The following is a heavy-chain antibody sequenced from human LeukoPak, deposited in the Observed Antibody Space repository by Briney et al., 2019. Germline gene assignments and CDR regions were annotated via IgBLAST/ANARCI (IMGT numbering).Heavy chain of an antibody. CDR1: GGTFSSYA. D-gene: IGHD2-15*01. Sequence: SVKVSCKASGGTFSSYAISWVRQAPGQGLEWMGGIIPIFGTANYAQKFQGRVTMTRDTSTSTVYMELSSLRSEDTAVYYCARTQRQGYCSGGYCYSDAFDIWGQGTMVTVSS. CDR2: IIPIFGTA. V-gene: IGHV1-69*05. CDR3: ARTQRQGYCSGGYCYSDAFDI. J-gene: IGHJ3*02.